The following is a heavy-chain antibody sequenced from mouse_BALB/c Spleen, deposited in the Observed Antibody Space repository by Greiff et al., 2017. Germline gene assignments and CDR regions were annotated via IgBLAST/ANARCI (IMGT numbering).Heavy chain of an antibody. V-gene: IGHV5-6-5*01. D-gene: IGHD1-1*01. J-gene: IGHJ2*01. CDR1: GFTFSSYA. CDR2: ISSGGST. CDR3: ARDHYGSSYYFDY. Sequence: EVHLVESGGGLVKPGGSLKLSCAASGFTFSSYAMSWVRQTPEKRLEWVASISSGGSTYYPDSVKGRFTISRDNARNILYLQMSSLRSEDTAMYYCARDHYGSSYYFDYWGQGTTLTVSS.